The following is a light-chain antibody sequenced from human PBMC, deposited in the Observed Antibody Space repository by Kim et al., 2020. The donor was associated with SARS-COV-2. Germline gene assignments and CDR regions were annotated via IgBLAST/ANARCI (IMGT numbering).Light chain of an antibody. CDR1: QDISNY. Sequence: DIQMTQSPSSLSASVGDRVTITCQASQDISNYLNWYQQKPGKAPKLLIYDASNLETGVPSRFSGSGSGTDFTFTISSLQPEDIATYYCKKYDLTFGGGTKVYIK. CDR3: KKYDLT. J-gene: IGKJ4*01. V-gene: IGKV1-33*01. CDR2: DAS.